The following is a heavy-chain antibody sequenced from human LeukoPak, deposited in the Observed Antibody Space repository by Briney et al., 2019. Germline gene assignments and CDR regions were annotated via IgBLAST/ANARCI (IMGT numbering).Heavy chain of an antibody. Sequence: PGGSLRLSCVASGFTFSSYAMHWVRQAPGKGLEWVSVIYSGGSTYYADSVKGRFTVSRDISKNTLYPQMNSLRAEDTAVYYCAKWVAGYCSAGSCYSDFDYWGQGTLVTVSS. CDR2: IYSGGST. V-gene: IGHV3-66*01. CDR3: AKWVAGYCSAGSCYSDFDY. J-gene: IGHJ4*02. D-gene: IGHD2-15*01. CDR1: GFTFSSYA.